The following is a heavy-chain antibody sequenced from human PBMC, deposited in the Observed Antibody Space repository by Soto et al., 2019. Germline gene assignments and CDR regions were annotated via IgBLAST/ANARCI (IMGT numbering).Heavy chain of an antibody. CDR2: MNPKSANT. D-gene: IGHD4-4*01. Sequence: VQLLQSGLKVKKPGPSVKVSGRLPSYTLIGYVTNGGGQATGQGLEGMGWMNPKSANTGYAQNFQGRVTMTRNTSISTAYMELSSLRSEDTAVYYCARSPSWETTVTPYYFDYWGQGTLVTVSS. CDR1: SYTLIGYV. CDR3: ARSPSWETTVTPYYFDY. J-gene: IGHJ4*02. V-gene: IGHV1-8*01.